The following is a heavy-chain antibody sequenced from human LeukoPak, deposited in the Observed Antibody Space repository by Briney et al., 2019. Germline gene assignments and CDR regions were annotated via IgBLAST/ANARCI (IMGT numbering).Heavy chain of an antibody. CDR3: ARAGSSGWWYYYYCMDV. D-gene: IGHD6-19*01. J-gene: IGHJ6*03. Sequence: SETLSLTCAVYGGSFSGHYWTWIRQPQPPGTGLEWIGEINDSGSTNYNSSLKSRVTISVDTSKNQFSLKLASVTAADTAVYYCARAGSSGWWYYYYCMDVWGKGTTVTVSS. V-gene: IGHV4-34*01. CDR1: GGSFSGHY. CDR2: INDSGST.